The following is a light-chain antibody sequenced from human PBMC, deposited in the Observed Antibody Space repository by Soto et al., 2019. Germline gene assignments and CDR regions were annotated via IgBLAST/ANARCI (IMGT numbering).Light chain of an antibody. V-gene: IGLV2-23*02. J-gene: IGLJ3*02. Sequence: QSALPQPASVSGSRGPSITISCTGPSSDVGNYNLVSWYQKHPGKAPKLLIYEVTQRPSGVTNRFSGSKSGNTASLTISGLQAEDEADYYCCSYAGSSTPLVFGGGTQLTVL. CDR2: EVT. CDR3: CSYAGSSTPLV. CDR1: SSDVGNYNL.